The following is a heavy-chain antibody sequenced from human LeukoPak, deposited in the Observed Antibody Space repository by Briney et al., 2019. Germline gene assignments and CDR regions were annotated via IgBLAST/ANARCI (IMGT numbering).Heavy chain of an antibody. CDR1: GGSFSGYY. V-gene: IGHV4-34*01. CDR3: ARSRRGAAAAVDY. Sequence: SETLSLTFAVYGGSFSGYYWSWIRQPPGKGLEWIGEINHSGSTNYNPSLKSRVTISVDTSKNQLSLKLSSVTAADTAVYYCARSRRGAAAAVDYWGEGTLVSVSS. CDR2: INHSGST. D-gene: IGHD6-13*01. J-gene: IGHJ4*02.